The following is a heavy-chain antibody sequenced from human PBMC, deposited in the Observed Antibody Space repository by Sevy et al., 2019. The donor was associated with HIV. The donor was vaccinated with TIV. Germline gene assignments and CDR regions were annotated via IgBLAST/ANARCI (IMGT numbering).Heavy chain of an antibody. CDR3: AKEGCHYSSGFPNGYFQH. CDR2: ISGSGGST. D-gene: IGHD6-19*01. Sequence: GGSLRLSCAASGFTFSSYAMSWVRQAPGKGLEWVSAISGSGGSTYYADSVKGRFTISRDNSKNTLYLQMNSLRAEDTAVNYCAKEGCHYSSGFPNGYFQHWGQGTLVTVSS. V-gene: IGHV3-23*01. J-gene: IGHJ1*01. CDR1: GFTFSSYA.